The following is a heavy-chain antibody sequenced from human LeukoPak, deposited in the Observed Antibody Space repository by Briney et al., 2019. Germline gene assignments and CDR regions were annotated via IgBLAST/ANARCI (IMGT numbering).Heavy chain of an antibody. D-gene: IGHD3-3*01. Sequence: PSETLSLTCAVSGYSITIGYYWGWFRQPPGKGLEWIGSIHHSGITYYNPSLKSRVTISVATSKNQFSLNLSSVTAADTAVYYCAGIGTDFWSGSFDYWGQGSLVTVSS. J-gene: IGHJ4*02. CDR2: IHHSGIT. CDR1: GYSITIGYY. V-gene: IGHV4-38-2*01. CDR3: AGIGTDFWSGSFDY.